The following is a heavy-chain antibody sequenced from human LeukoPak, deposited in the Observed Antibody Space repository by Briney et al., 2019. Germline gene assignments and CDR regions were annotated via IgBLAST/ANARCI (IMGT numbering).Heavy chain of an antibody. D-gene: IGHD6-19*01. V-gene: IGHV4-34*01. CDR1: GGSFSGYY. Sequence: RPSETLSLTCAVYGGSFSGYYWSWIRQPPGKGLEWIGEINHSGSTNYNPSLKSRVTISVDTSKNQFSLKLSSVTAADTAVYYCARGLSGWYRWGQGTLVTVSS. CDR3: ARGLSGWYR. J-gene: IGHJ5*02. CDR2: INHSGST.